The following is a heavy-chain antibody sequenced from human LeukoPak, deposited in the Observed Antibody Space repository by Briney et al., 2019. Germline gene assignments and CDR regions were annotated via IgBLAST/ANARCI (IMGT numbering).Heavy chain of an antibody. CDR1: GYSFTSYW. D-gene: IGHD3-22*01. Sequence: GESLKISCKGSGYSFTSYWIGWVRQMPRKGLEWMGIIYPGDSDTRYSPSFQGQVTISADKSISTAYLQWSSLKASDTAMYYCARPHYYDSSGYYSGGDYWGQGTLVTVSS. J-gene: IGHJ4*02. CDR3: ARPHYYDSSGYYSGGDY. V-gene: IGHV5-51*01. CDR2: IYPGDSDT.